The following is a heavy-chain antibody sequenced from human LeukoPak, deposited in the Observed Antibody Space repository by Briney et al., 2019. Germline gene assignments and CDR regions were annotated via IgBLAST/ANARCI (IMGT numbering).Heavy chain of an antibody. CDR3: VRKNRDLNAAFDI. V-gene: IGHV3-53*01. CDR2: SYSDSNT. D-gene: IGHD1-14*01. Sequence: PGGSLRLSCAASGFTVSNNYVSWVRQAPGKGLEWVSISYSDSNTNYADSVKGRFTISRDTSQHTLSLQMNSLRAEDTAVYYCVRKNRDLNAAFDIWGQGTVVTVSS. CDR1: GFTVSNNY. J-gene: IGHJ3*02.